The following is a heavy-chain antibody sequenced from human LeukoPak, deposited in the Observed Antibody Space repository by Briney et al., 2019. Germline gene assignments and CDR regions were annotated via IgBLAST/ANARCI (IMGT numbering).Heavy chain of an antibody. CDR2: IYYSGST. Sequence: SETLSLTCTVSGGSISSSSYYWGWIRQPPGKGLEWIGSIYYSGSTYYNPSLKSRVTISVDTSKNQFSLKLSSVTAADTAVYYCARAVLGYCSGGSCYLRAGTDAFDIWGQGTMVTVSS. CDR3: ARAVLGYCSGGSCYLRAGTDAFDI. D-gene: IGHD2-15*01. J-gene: IGHJ3*02. V-gene: IGHV4-39*07. CDR1: GGSISSSSYY.